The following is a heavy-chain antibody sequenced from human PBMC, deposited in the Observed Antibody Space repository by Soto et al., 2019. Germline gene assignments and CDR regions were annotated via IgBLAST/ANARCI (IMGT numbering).Heavy chain of an antibody. Sequence: QVQLVQSGAEVKKPGSSVKVSCKASGGTFSSYAISWVRQAPGQGLEWMGGIIPIFGTANYAQKFQGRVTITADESTSTAYMELSSLRSEDTAVYYCAREGGDSSGYYYRAEYFQHWGQGTLVTVSS. D-gene: IGHD3-22*01. CDR3: AREGGDSSGYYYRAEYFQH. J-gene: IGHJ1*01. CDR2: IIPIFGTA. V-gene: IGHV1-69*12. CDR1: GGTFSSYA.